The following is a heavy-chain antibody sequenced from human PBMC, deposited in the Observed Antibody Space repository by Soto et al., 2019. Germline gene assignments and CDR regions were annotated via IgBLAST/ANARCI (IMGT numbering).Heavy chain of an antibody. CDR3: ARIESIARNWFDP. Sequence: GESLKISCKGSGFSFTNYWISWVRQMPGKGLEWMGNIDPVDSYANYSPSFQGHVTFSVDTSISTAYLQWSSLKASDTAMYFCARIESIARNWFDPWCQGTLLTVSS. V-gene: IGHV5-10-1*01. D-gene: IGHD6-13*01. CDR1: GFSFTNYW. CDR2: IDPVDSYA. J-gene: IGHJ5*02.